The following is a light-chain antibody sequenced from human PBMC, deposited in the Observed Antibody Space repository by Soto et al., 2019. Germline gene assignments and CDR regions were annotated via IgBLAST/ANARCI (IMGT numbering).Light chain of an antibody. V-gene: IGLV3-21*02. CDR3: HVWVSSSEHV. Sequence: DVVTEPPGESVAPGQAASLTCGGNNIGSKSVHWYQQKPGQAPVLVVDDDSDRPSGIPERFSGSNSGNTATLTISRVEAGDEADYFCHVWVSSSEHVFGTGTKVTVL. CDR1: NIGSKS. CDR2: DDS. J-gene: IGLJ1*01.